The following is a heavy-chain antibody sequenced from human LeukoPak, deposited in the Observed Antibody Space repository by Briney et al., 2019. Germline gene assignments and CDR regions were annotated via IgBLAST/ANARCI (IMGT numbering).Heavy chain of an antibody. CDR3: ARETCSGGSCYHFWFDP. Sequence: GGSLRLSCAASGFAFSSYAMSWVRQVPGKGLEWVSVISGSGDNTYYADSVKGRFTISRDNSKNMLYLQMNSLRAEDTAVYYCARETCSGGSCYHFWFDPWGQGTLVTVSS. D-gene: IGHD2-15*01. J-gene: IGHJ5*02. CDR2: ISGSGDNT. CDR1: GFAFSSYA. V-gene: IGHV3-23*01.